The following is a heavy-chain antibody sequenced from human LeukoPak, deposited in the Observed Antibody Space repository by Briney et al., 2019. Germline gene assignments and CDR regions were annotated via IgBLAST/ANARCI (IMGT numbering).Heavy chain of an antibody. CDR3: ARGFHSFDI. CDR1: GFILSDHY. CDR2: SRNKANGYST. V-gene: IGHV3-72*01. Sequence: GGSLRLSCAASGFILSDHYMDWVRQAPGKGLEWVARSRNKANGYSTVYAASVQGRFTISRDESQNSLYLQMNSLITEDTAVYFCARGFHSFDIWGQGTMVTVSS. J-gene: IGHJ3*02.